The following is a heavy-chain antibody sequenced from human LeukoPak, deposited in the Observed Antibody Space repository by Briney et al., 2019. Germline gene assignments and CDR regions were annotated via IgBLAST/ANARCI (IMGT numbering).Heavy chain of an antibody. J-gene: IGHJ4*02. CDR1: GYSFTTYW. V-gene: IGHV5-51*01. CDR3: ARLYDSSGYFFGY. CDR2: IYPGDSDT. D-gene: IGHD3-22*01. Sequence: GESLKISCRGSGYSFTTYWIGWVRQMPGKGLEWMGIIYPGDSDTKYSPSFRGQVTMSADKSISTAYLQWSSLKASDTAIYYCARLYDSSGYFFGYWGQGTLVTVSS.